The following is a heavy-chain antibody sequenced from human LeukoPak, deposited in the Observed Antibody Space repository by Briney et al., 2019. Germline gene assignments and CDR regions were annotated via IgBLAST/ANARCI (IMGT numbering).Heavy chain of an antibody. D-gene: IGHD3-22*01. V-gene: IGHV4-59*12. CDR1: GGSISSYY. CDR3: ASYYYDSSGYYPHDAFDI. CDR2: IYHSGST. J-gene: IGHJ3*02. Sequence: PSETLSLTCTVSGGSISSYYWSWIRQPPGKGLEWIGYIYHSGSTYYNPSLKSRVTISVDRSKNQFSLKLSSVTAADTAVYYCASYYYDSSGYYPHDAFDIWGQGTMVTVSS.